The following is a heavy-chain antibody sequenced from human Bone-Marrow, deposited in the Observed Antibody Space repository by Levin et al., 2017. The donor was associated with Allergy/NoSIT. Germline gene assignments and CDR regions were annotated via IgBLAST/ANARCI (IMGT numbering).Heavy chain of an antibody. CDR3: ARDLGVTAPDLDI. J-gene: IGHJ3*02. V-gene: IGHV3-33*01. Sequence: GGSLRLSCAVSGFTFSSYGMHWVRQAPDKGLEWVAVIWYDGSKKLYPESVQGRFTISRDDSKNMLYLQMNSLRVEDTAVYYCARDLGVTAPDLDIWGQGTLVTVSS. D-gene: IGHD3-16*01. CDR1: GFTFSSYG. CDR2: IWYDGSKK.